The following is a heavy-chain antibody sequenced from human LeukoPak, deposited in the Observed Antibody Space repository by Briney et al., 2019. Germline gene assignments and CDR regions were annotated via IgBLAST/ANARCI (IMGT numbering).Heavy chain of an antibody. D-gene: IGHD1-26*01. V-gene: IGHV3-7*01. CDR2: IKQDGSEK. CDR3: ARLSVSYGGVTDI. CDR1: GFTFSSYW. J-gene: IGHJ3*02. Sequence: SGGSLRPSCAASGFTFSSYWMSWVRQAPGKGLEWVANIKQDGSEKYYVDSVKGRFTISRDNAKNSLSLRMNSLRAEDTAVYFCARLSVSYGGVTDIWGQGTMVTVSS.